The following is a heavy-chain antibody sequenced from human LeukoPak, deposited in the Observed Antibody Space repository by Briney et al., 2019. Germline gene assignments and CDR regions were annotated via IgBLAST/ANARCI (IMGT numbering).Heavy chain of an antibody. J-gene: IGHJ4*02. CDR3: ARDRRVEKYYYDGSLDY. Sequence: ASVKVSCKASGYTFTSYGIHWVRQAPGQGLEWMGWINPNSGGTNYAQKFQGRVTMTRDMSTSTVYMELSSLRSEDTAVYYCARDRRVEKYYYDGSLDYWGQGTLVTVSS. CDR2: INPNSGGT. V-gene: IGHV1-2*02. D-gene: IGHD3-22*01. CDR1: GYTFTSYG.